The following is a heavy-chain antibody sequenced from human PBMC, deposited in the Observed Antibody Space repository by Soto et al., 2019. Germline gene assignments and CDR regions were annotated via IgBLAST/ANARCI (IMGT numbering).Heavy chain of an antibody. CDR3: ARGLFNAYGGFYYFSF. J-gene: IGHJ4*02. Sequence: EVQLVESGGGLVQPGGSLRLSCAASGFTFSSSDMHWVRQATGEGLEWVAAISGAGDTYYPGPVRGRFTISRENANDPFYLQLNNLRAGDTAVYYCARGLFNAYGGFYYFSFWGQGILVTVSS. CDR2: ISGAGDT. D-gene: IGHD3-16*01. CDR1: GFTFSSSD. V-gene: IGHV3-13*04.